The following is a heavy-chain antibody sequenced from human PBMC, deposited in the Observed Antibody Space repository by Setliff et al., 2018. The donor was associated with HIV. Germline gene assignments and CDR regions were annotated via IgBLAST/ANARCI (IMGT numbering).Heavy chain of an antibody. D-gene: IGHD3-3*01. CDR3: ARDRVFGVTFPVYCFDM. Sequence: ASVKVSCKASGYTFTDNYIHWVRQAPGQGLEWMAWINSATGGTNYAQNFQGWVTVTRDTSTNTVYMELISLTSEDTAVYYCARDRVFGVTFPVYCFDMWGQGTMVTVSS. J-gene: IGHJ3*02. CDR1: GYTFTDNY. V-gene: IGHV1-2*04. CDR2: INSATGGT.